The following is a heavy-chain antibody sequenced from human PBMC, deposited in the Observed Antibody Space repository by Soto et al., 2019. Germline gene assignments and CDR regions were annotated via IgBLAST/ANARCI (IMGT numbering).Heavy chain of an antibody. CDR1: GGSISRSSAYY. CDR2: IYSGGTT. Sequence: QVQLQESGPGLVKPSQTLSLTCTVSGGSISRSSAYYWSWIRQHPEKGLEWIGYIYSGGTTNYNPSLRSRVNISLDTANNQVSLNLSSVTAADTALYYCARDGGPRGDYYYAMDVWGHGTTVTVSS. D-gene: IGHD3-10*01. CDR3: ARDGGPRGDYYYAMDV. V-gene: IGHV4-31*03. J-gene: IGHJ6*02.